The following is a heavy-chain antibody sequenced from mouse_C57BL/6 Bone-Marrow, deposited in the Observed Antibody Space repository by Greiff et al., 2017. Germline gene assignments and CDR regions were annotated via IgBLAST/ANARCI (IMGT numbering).Heavy chain of an antibody. D-gene: IGHD1-1*01. J-gene: IGHJ1*03. Sequence: VQLKQSVAELVRPGASVKLSCTASGFNIKNTYMHWVKQRPEQGLEWIGRIDPGNGNTKYATKFQGKATITADTSSNTSSLQLSLLPSEDTAIYYCARRYGSGDWYFGVWGTGTTVTVSS. CDR3: ARRYGSGDWYFGV. CDR2: IDPGNGNT. CDR1: GFNIKNTY. V-gene: IGHV14-3*01.